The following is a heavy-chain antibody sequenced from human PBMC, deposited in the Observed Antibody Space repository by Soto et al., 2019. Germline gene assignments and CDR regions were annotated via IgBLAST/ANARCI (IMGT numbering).Heavy chain of an antibody. CDR2: MNPNSGNT. Sequence: ASVKVSCKASGYTFTSYDINWVRQATGQGXEWMGWMNPNSGNTGYAQKFQGRATMTRNTSISTAYMELSSLRSEDTAVYYCARGRNSYGSGIVGQDAFDIWGQGTMVTVSS. V-gene: IGHV1-8*01. J-gene: IGHJ3*02. D-gene: IGHD3-10*01. CDR1: GYTFTSYD. CDR3: ARGRNSYGSGIVGQDAFDI.